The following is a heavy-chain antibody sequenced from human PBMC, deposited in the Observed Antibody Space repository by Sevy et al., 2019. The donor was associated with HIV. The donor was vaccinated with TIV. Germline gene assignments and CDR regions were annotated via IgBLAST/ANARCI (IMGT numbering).Heavy chain of an antibody. CDR1: GFTFDDYA. CDR2: ISWNSGSI. J-gene: IGHJ3*02. CDR3: AKSQLGDTAMVITAFDI. V-gene: IGHV3-9*03. Sequence: GGSLRLSCAASGFTFDDYAMHWVRQAPGKALEWVSGISWNSGSIGYADSVKGRFTISRDNAKNSLYLQMNSLRAEDMALYYCAKSQLGDTAMVITAFDIWGQGTMVTVSS. D-gene: IGHD5-18*01.